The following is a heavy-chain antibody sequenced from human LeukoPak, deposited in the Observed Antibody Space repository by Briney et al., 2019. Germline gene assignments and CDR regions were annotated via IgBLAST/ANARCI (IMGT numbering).Heavy chain of an antibody. D-gene: IGHD4-17*01. CDR2: VSSSGIIK. CDR1: GFTFNDYH. J-gene: IGHJ4*02. Sequence: GGSLRLSCAASGFTFNDYHMSWIRQAPGKGLEWIAYVSSSGIIKYYPDSVKGRFTISRDNAKNSLSLQMNSLTAEDTAVYYCVRWSPPTVTYDYWGQGTLVTVSS. CDR3: VRWSPPTVTYDY. V-gene: IGHV3-11*01.